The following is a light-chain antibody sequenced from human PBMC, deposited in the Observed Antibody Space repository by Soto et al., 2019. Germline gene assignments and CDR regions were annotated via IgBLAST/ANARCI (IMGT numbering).Light chain of an antibody. CDR1: QNIHSG. CDR2: DAS. V-gene: IGKV1-5*01. CDR3: QQYSSLWT. Sequence: IQRTQSPSAMSASVGNRVTITCRASQNIHSGLAWYQQKPGKVPKILIYDASSVKSGVPSRFSGSRSGTEFTLTINSMTPDDFATYYCQQYSSLWTFGQGTKVDIK. J-gene: IGKJ1*01.